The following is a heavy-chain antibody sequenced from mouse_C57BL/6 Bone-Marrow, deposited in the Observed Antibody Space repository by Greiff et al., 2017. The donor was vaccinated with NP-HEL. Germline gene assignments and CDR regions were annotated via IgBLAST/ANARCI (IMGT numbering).Heavy chain of an antibody. CDR1: GFTFSSYT. CDR3: ARLPDWFAY. J-gene: IGHJ3*01. Sequence: EVQGVESGGGLVKPGGSLKLSCAASGFTFSSYTMSRVRQTPEKRLEWVATISGGGGNTYYPDSVKGRFTISRDNAKNTLYLQMSSLRSEDTALYYCARLPDWFAYWGQGTLVTVSA. V-gene: IGHV5-9*01. CDR2: ISGGGGNT.